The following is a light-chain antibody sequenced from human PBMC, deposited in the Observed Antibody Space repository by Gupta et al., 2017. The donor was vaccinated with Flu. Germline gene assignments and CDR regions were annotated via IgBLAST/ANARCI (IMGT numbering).Light chain of an antibody. Sequence: VTLGKPASISCRSSQSLVYKDGNTYLNWFHQRPGQSPRRLIYKVSNRDSGVPDRFSGSGSDTDFTLKISRVEAEDVGVYYCMQGKHWPYTFGQGTKLEIK. CDR1: QSLVYKDGNTY. CDR2: KVS. J-gene: IGKJ2*01. V-gene: IGKV2-30*01. CDR3: MQGKHWPYT.